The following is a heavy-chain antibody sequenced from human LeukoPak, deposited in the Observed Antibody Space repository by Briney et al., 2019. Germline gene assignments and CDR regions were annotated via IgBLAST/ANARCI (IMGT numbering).Heavy chain of an antibody. CDR1: GFTFSSYA. CDR3: TTLVLLWFGFTQDSLDY. J-gene: IGHJ4*02. Sequence: GGSLRLSCAASGFTFSSYAMHWVRQAPGKGLEWVAVISYDGSNKYYADSVKGRFTISRDNSKNTLYLQMNSLKTEDAAVYYCTTLVLLWFGFTQDSLDYWGQGTLVTVSS. CDR2: ISYDGSNK. V-gene: IGHV3-30-3*01. D-gene: IGHD3-10*01.